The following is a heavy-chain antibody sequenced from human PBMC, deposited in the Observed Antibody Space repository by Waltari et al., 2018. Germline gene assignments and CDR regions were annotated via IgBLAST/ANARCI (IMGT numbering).Heavy chain of an antibody. CDR3: AKGTNMVITHSYFDC. CDR1: GFPFTNYA. V-gene: IGHV3-23*01. J-gene: IGHJ4*02. Sequence: EVQLLESGGGLVQPGGSLRLSCEASGFPFTNYAMNGVRQAPGKGTEWVSAISGSGESTYYADSVKGRFSISRDNPKNTLYLQMSSLRAEDTAVYYCAKGTNMVITHSYFDCWGQGILVTVSS. D-gene: IGHD2-21*01. CDR2: ISGSGEST.